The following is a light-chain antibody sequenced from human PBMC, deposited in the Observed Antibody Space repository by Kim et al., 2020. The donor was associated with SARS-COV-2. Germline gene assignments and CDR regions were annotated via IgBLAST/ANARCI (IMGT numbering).Light chain of an antibody. CDR2: GVS. CDR1: SSDVGGYNY. CDR3: TSYTSSNDWV. Sequence: QSASVSGSPAQSITISCTGTSSDVGGYNYVSWYQQHPGNAPKLMIYGVSKRPSGISNRFSGSKSGNTASLTISGLQAEDEADYYCTSYTSSNDWVFGGGTQLTVL. J-gene: IGLJ3*02. V-gene: IGLV2-14*01.